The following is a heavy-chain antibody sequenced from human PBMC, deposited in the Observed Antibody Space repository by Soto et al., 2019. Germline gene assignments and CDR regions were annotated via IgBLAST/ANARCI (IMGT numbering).Heavy chain of an antibody. Sequence: GASLKVSCKATGYTFTGYYMHWVRQTPGHWLEWMECINPLFVSTNNAQKFHGCVTMTRDTPISTAYMELSRLRSDDTLVYYCARVSSSSHFYGMDVWGQGTTVTVSS. CDR2: INPLFVST. CDR3: ARVSSSSHFYGMDV. J-gene: IGHJ6*02. CDR1: GYTFTGYY. D-gene: IGHD6-6*01. V-gene: IGHV1-2*04.